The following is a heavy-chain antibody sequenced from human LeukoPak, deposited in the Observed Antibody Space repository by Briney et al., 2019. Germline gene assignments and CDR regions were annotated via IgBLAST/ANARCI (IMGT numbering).Heavy chain of an antibody. D-gene: IGHD3-10*01. J-gene: IGHJ4*02. Sequence: PGGSLRLSCAASGVTFSDYYMSWIRQAPGKGLEWVSYISSSSSYTNYADSVKGRFTISRDNAKNSPYLQMNSLRAEDTAVYYCARVPPYYYGSGSYCDYWGQGTLVTVSS. CDR2: ISSSSSYT. V-gene: IGHV3-11*05. CDR3: ARVPPYYYGSGSYCDY. CDR1: GVTFSDYY.